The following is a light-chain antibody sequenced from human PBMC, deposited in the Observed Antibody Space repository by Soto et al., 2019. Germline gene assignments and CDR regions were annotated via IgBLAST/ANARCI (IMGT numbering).Light chain of an antibody. CDR3: QSYDSSTPVV. Sequence: NFMLTRPHSVSESPGKTVTISCTRSSGNIGSNYVQWYQQRPGSAPTTLIYEDDQRPSGVPDRFSGSIDRSSNSASLTISGLKTEDGADYYCQSYDSSTPVVFGGGTQLTVL. V-gene: IGLV6-57*04. CDR1: SGNIGSNY. J-gene: IGLJ2*01. CDR2: EDD.